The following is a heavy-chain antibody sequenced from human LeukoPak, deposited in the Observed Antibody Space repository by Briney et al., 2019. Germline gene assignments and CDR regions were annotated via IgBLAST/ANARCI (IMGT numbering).Heavy chain of an antibody. Sequence: GSLRLSCAASGFTFSSYAMSWVRQAPGKGLEWVSGISGSSGSTYYADSVKGRFTISRDNSKNTLYLQMNSLRAEDTAVYYCAKDLGYCSSTSCYNPRSYFDYWGQGTLVTVSS. CDR3: AKDLGYCSSTSCYNPRSYFDY. V-gene: IGHV3-23*01. CDR1: GFTFSSYA. CDR2: ISGSSGST. J-gene: IGHJ4*02. D-gene: IGHD2-2*02.